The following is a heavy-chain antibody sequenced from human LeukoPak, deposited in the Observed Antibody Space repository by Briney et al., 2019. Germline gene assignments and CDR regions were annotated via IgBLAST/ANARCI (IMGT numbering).Heavy chain of an antibody. CDR3: ARGHGHFSVTGALDI. J-gene: IGHJ3*02. CDR1: GGSFSGYY. CDR2: INHSGST. D-gene: IGHD5/OR15-5a*01. V-gene: IGHV4-34*01. Sequence: PSETLSLTCAVYGGSFSGYYWSWIRQPPGKGLEWIGEINHSGSTNYNPSLKSRVTISVDTSKNQFSLKLSSVTAADTAVYYCARGHGHFSVTGALDIWGQGTMVTGSS.